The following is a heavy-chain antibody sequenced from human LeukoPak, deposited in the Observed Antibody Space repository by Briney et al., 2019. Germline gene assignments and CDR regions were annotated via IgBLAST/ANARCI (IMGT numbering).Heavy chain of an antibody. CDR3: ARGPWKSGGSCYSY. CDR1: GGSFSGYY. CDR2: INHSGST. D-gene: IGHD2-15*01. Sequence: SETLSLTCAVYGGSFSGYYWSWIRQPPGKGLEWIGEINHSGSTNCNPSLKSRVTISVDTSKNQFSLKLSSVTAADTAVYYCARGPWKSGGSCYSYWGQGTLLTVSS. V-gene: IGHV4-34*01. J-gene: IGHJ4*02.